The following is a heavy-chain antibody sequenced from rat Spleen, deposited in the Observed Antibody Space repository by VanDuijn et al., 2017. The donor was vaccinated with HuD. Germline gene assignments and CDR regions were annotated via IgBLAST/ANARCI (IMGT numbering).Heavy chain of an antibody. V-gene: IGHV2-30*01. CDR3: ARGTGTAPYFDY. J-gene: IGHJ2*01. CDR1: DFSLTSYN. D-gene: IGHD1-2*01. CDR2: IWTGGGT. Sequence: VQLQESGPGLVQPSQTLSLTCAVSDFSLTSYNVHWVRQPAGKGLEWMGVIWTGGGTAYNSTLKSRLTISRDTSKSQVFLKINSLQTEDIATYYCARGTGTAPYFDYWGQGVMVTVSS.